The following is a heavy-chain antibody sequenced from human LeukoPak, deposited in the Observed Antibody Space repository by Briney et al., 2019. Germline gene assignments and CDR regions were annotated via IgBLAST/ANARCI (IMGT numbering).Heavy chain of an antibody. CDR1: GFTFSNYG. V-gene: IGHV3-30*02. CDR3: AKSRSGSANWALQIFDN. D-gene: IGHD1-1*01. CDR2: IRYDGINK. J-gene: IGHJ4*02. Sequence: PGGSLRLSCAASGFTFSNYGLHWVRQAPGKGLEWVTFIRYDGINKFYADSVKGRFTISRDNSKNSLFVQMNSLRAEDTAVYFCAKSRSGSANWALQIFDNWGQGTLVTVSS.